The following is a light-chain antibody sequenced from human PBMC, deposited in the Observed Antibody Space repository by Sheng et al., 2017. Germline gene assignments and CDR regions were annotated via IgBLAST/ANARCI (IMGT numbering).Light chain of an antibody. Sequence: SYVLTQPPSVSVAPGQTARITCGGNNIGFKSLHWYQQKPGQAPVLVDYDDSDRPSGIPERFSGSNSGNTATLTISRVEAGDEADYYCQVWDSSSDVVFGGGTKLTVL. V-gene: IGLV3-21*02. J-gene: IGLJ2*01. CDR1: NIGFKS. CDR3: QVWDSSSDVV. CDR2: DDS.